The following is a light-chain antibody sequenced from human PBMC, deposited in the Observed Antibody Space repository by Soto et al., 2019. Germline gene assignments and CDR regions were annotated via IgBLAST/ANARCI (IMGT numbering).Light chain of an antibody. CDR3: QQYNNWPRT. J-gene: IGKJ1*01. Sequence: VLTQPATLSVSPGERATLSCRASQSVSSNLAWYQQKPGQAPRLLIYGASTRATGIPARFSGSGSGTEFTLTISSLQSEDFAVYYCQQYNNWPRTFGQGTKVDIK. CDR1: QSVSSN. CDR2: GAS. V-gene: IGKV3-15*01.